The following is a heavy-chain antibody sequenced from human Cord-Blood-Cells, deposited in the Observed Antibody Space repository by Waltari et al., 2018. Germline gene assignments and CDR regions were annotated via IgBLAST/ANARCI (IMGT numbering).Heavy chain of an antibody. D-gene: IGHD6-25*01. CDR2: INPNSGGT. CDR1: GYTFTGYY. J-gene: IGHJ6*03. V-gene: IGHV1-2*02. Sequence: QVQLVQSGAEVKKPGASVKVSCKASGYTFTGYYMHWVRQAPGQGLEWMGWINPNSGGTNYAQKFQGRVTMTRDTSISTAYMELSRLRSDDTAVYYCARGPPAYYYYYYYMDVWGKGTTVTVSS. CDR3: ARGPPAYYYYYYYMDV.